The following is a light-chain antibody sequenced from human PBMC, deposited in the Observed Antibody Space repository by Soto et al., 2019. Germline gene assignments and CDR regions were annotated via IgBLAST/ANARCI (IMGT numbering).Light chain of an antibody. V-gene: IGLV2-14*01. CDR2: DVS. J-gene: IGLJ1*01. Sequence: QSALTQPASVSGSPGQSITISCTGTSSDVGGYNYVSWYQQHPGKAPKLMIYDVSNRPSGVSNRFSGSKSGNTASLTISGRQAEDEADYYCSSYTSSSFGVFGTGTKVTVL. CDR1: SSDVGGYNY. CDR3: SSYTSSSFGV.